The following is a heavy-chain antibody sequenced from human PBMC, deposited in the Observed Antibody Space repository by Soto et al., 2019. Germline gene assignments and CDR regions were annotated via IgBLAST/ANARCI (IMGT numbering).Heavy chain of an antibody. Sequence: EVQLVESGGGLVKPGGSLRLSCTASGLTLSNAWMSWVRQAPGKGLEWVGRIRSKTDGGTTDYAAPVKGRFSISRDDSENTVYLQMNSLKTEDTAVYYCTSRRFYLPPVFDYWGQGTLVTVSS. CDR2: IRSKTDGGTT. CDR3: TSRRFYLPPVFDY. CDR1: GLTLSNAW. V-gene: IGHV3-15*01. J-gene: IGHJ4*02. D-gene: IGHD2-2*01.